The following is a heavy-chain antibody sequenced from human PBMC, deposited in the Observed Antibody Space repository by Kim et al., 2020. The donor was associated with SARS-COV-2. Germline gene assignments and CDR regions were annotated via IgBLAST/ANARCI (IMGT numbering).Heavy chain of an antibody. CDR3: TTFYDILTGSDY. V-gene: IGHV3-15*01. Sequence: GGSLRLSCAASGFTFSNAWMSWVRQAPGKGLEWVGRIKSKTDGGTTDYAAPVKGRFTISRDDSKNTLYLQMNSLKSEDTAVYYCTTFYDILTGSDYWGQGTLVTVSS. D-gene: IGHD3-9*01. CDR1: GFTFSNAW. J-gene: IGHJ4*02. CDR2: IKSKTDGGTT.